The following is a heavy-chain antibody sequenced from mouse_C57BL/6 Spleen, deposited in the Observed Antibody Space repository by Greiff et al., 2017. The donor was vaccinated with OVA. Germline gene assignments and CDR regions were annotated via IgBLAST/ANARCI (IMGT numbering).Heavy chain of an antibody. CDR2: IHPNSGST. CDR3: AREGYDYDAKTPMDY. Sequence: VQLQQPGAELVKPGASVKLSCKASGYTFTSSWMHWVKQRPGQGLEWIGMIHPNSGSTNYNEKFKSKATLTVDKSSSTAYMQLSRRTSEDSAVYYCAREGYDYDAKTPMDYWGQGTSVTVAS. J-gene: IGHJ4*01. CDR1: GYTFTSSW. D-gene: IGHD2-4*01. V-gene: IGHV1-64*01.